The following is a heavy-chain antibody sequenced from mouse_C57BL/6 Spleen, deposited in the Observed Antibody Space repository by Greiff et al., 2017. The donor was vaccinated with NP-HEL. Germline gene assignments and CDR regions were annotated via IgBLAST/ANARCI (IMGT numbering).Heavy chain of an antibody. CDR3: TTFITTVVDGGY. CDR2: IDPENGDT. D-gene: IGHD1-1*01. CDR1: GFNIKDDY. Sequence: EVQLQQSGAELVRPGASVKLSCTASGFNIKDDYMHWVKQRPEQGLEWIGWIDPENGDTEYASKFQGKATITADTSSNTAYLQLSSLTSEDTAVYYCTTFITTVVDGGYWGQGTTLTVSS. J-gene: IGHJ2*01. V-gene: IGHV14-4*01.